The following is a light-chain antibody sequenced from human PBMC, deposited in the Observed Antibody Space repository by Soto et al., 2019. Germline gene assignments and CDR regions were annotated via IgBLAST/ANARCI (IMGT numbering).Light chain of an antibody. V-gene: IGKV3-15*01. CDR1: HTVSSS. CDR2: GAS. J-gene: IGKJ1*01. CDR3: QQYHDWPT. Sequence: EIVVTQSPATLSVSPGERATLSCRASHTVSSSFAWYQQIPGQAPRLLIYGASIRAAGIPARFSGSGSGTEFTLTISSLQSEDVAVYYCQQYHDWPTFGQGTKVDIK.